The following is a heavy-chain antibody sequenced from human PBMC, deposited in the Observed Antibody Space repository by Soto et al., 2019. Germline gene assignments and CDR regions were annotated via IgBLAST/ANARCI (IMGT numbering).Heavy chain of an antibody. Sequence: GGSLRLSCAASGFTFDDYAMHWVRQAPGKGLEWVSLISWDGGSTYYADSVKGRFTISRDNSKNSLYLQMNSLRAEDTALYYCGKQTPPKTYDYGDYGLDYWGQGTLVTVSS. D-gene: IGHD4-17*01. CDR1: GFTFDDYA. V-gene: IGHV3-43D*03. J-gene: IGHJ4*02. CDR3: GKQTPPKTYDYGDYGLDY. CDR2: ISWDGGST.